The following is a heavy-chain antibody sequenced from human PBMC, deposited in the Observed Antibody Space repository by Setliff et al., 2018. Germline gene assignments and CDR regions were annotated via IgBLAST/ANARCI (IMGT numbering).Heavy chain of an antibody. CDR2: IDHSGST. V-gene: IGHV4-38-2*01. CDR3: GRPLVGVTTGFEN. D-gene: IGHD1-26*01. J-gene: IGHJ4*02. Sequence: SETLSLTCAVSGYSISSGYYWGWIRQPPGKGLEWVGSIDHSGSTHYNPSLKSRVTISVDTAKNQFSLKLRSVTAADTAVYYCGRPLVGVTTGFENWGQGTLVTVS. CDR1: GYSISSGYY.